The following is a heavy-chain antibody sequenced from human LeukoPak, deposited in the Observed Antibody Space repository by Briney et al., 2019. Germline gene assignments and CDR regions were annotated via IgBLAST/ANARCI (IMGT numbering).Heavy chain of an antibody. J-gene: IGHJ5*02. D-gene: IGHD3-10*01. CDR2: IYSGGST. V-gene: IGHV3-53*01. Sequence: GGSLRLSCAASGFTVSSNYMSWVRQAPGKGLEWVSVIYSGGSTYYADSVKGRFTISRDNSKNTLYLQMNSLRAEDTAVYYCASPNWVYGSGSYRRFDPWGQGTLVTVSS. CDR1: GFTVSSNY. CDR3: ASPNWVYGSGSYRRFDP.